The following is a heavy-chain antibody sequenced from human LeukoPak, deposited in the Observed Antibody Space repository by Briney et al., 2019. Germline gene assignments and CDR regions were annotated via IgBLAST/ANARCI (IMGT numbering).Heavy chain of an antibody. D-gene: IGHD2-2*01. Sequence: GGSLRLSCAASGFTFSSYAMSWVRQAPGKGLKRVSAISGSGGNTYYADSVKGRFTIYRYNSKNTLYLQMNSLRAEDTAVYYCADIVVVPAAHRSDAFDLWGQGTMVTVSS. CDR3: ADIVVVPAAHRSDAFDL. V-gene: IGHV3-23*01. CDR1: GFTFSSYA. CDR2: ISGSGGNT. J-gene: IGHJ3*01.